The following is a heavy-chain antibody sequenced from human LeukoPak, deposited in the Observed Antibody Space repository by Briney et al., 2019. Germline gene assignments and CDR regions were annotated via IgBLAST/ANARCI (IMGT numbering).Heavy chain of an antibody. CDR3: ARDRDFGVVVSGFDP. Sequence: SVKVSCKASGGTFSSYAIIWVRQAPGQGLEWMGGIIPIFGTANYAQKFQGRVTITTDESTGTAYMELSSLRSEDTAVYYCARDRDFGVVVSGFDPWGQGTLVTVSS. CDR1: GGTFSSYA. D-gene: IGHD3-3*01. V-gene: IGHV1-69*05. J-gene: IGHJ5*02. CDR2: IIPIFGTA.